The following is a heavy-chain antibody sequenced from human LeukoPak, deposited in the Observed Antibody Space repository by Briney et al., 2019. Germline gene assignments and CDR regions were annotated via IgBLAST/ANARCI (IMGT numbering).Heavy chain of an antibody. V-gene: IGHV4-34*01. J-gene: IGHJ5*01. Sequence: PSETLSLTCAVYGGSFSGYYWSWIRQPPGKGLEWIGEINHSGSTNYNPSLKSRVTISVDASKNQFSLKLSSVTAADTAVYYCARRTTRLEYNWFDPWGQGTLVTVSS. D-gene: IGHD3-3*01. CDR2: INHSGST. CDR3: ARRTTRLEYNWFDP. CDR1: GGSFSGYY.